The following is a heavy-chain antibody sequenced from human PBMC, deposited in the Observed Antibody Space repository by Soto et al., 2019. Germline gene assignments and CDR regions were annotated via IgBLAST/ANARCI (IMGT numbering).Heavy chain of an antibody. Sequence: QVQLVESGGGVVQPGRSLRLSCAASGFTFSSYGMHWVRQAPGKGLEWVAVISYDGSNKYYADSVKGRFTISRDNSKNTLYLQMNSLRAEDTAVYYCAKDRRYSGWDGGFDYWGQGTLVTVSS. CDR3: AKDRRYSGWDGGFDY. V-gene: IGHV3-30*18. J-gene: IGHJ4*02. CDR1: GFTFSSYG. D-gene: IGHD6-19*01. CDR2: ISYDGSNK.